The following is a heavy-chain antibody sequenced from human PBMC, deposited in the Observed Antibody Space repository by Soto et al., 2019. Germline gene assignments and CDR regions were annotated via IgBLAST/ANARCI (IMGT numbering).Heavy chain of an antibody. CDR1: GGSIGIYY. CDR2: IYYSGNT. J-gene: IGHJ4*02. CDR3: ARSEYSSGFVGY. D-gene: IGHD6-19*01. Sequence: QVQLQESGPGLVKPSETLSLTCTVSGGSIGIYYWSWIRQTPGKGLEWIGQIYYSGNTNYNPSLQGRVTMAIDTSKRQFSLTLNSVTAADTAVYYCARSEYSSGFVGYGGQGTLVTVSS. V-gene: IGHV4-59*01.